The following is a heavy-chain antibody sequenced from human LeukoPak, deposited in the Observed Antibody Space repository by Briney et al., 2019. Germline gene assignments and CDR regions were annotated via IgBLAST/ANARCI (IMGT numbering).Heavy chain of an antibody. Sequence: SETLSLTCTVSGDSISSYYWSWIRQPPGKGLEWIGYIYYSGSTNYNPSLKSRVTISVDTSKNQFSLKLGSVTAADTAVYYCATSYYDYDRWDYWGQGTLVTVSS. CDR1: GDSISSYY. CDR3: ATSYYDYDRWDY. CDR2: IYYSGST. J-gene: IGHJ4*02. D-gene: IGHD3-16*01. V-gene: IGHV4-59*01.